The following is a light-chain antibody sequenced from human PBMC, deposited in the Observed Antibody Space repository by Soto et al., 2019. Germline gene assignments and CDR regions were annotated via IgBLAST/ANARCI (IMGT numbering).Light chain of an antibody. CDR2: EDS. V-gene: IGLV6-57*04. J-gene: IGLJ3*02. CDR1: SGSIASKY. CDR3: QSSDGTNQV. Sequence: NFMLIQPHSVSESPGKTVTISCTRSSGSIASKYVQWYQQRPGSAPIIVIYEDSQRPSGVPDRFSGSIDSSSNSASLSISGLKTDDEADYYCQSSDGTNQVFGGGTKLTVL.